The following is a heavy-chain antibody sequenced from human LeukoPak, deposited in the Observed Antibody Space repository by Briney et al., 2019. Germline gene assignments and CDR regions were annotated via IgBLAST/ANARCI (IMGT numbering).Heavy chain of an antibody. V-gene: IGHV4-34*01. CDR1: GGSFSGYY. J-gene: IGHJ3*02. D-gene: IGHD3-10*01. CDR2: INHSGST. CDR3: ARREWYYGSGSYYNYAFDI. Sequence: SETLSLTCSVYGGSFSGYYWSWIRQPPGKGLEWIGEINHSGSTNYNPSLKSRVTISVDTSKNQFSLKLSSVTDADTAVYYCARREWYYGSGSYYNYAFDIWGQGTMVTVSS.